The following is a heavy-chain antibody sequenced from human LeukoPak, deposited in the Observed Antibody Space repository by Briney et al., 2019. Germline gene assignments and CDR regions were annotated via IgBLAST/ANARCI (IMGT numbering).Heavy chain of an antibody. D-gene: IGHD1-1*01. V-gene: IGHV3-30*04. CDR2: ISYDGSNK. J-gene: IGHJ6*03. CDR3: ARGGGETTYYYYYYMDV. Sequence: GRSLRLSCAASGFTFSSYAMHWVRQAPGKGLEWVAVISYDGSNKYYADSVKGRFTISRDNSKNTLYLQMNSLRAEDTAVYYCARGGGETTYYYYYYMDVWGKGTTVTVSS. CDR1: GFTFSSYA.